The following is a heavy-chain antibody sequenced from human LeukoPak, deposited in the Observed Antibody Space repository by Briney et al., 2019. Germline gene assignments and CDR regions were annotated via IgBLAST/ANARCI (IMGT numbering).Heavy chain of an antibody. Sequence: GGSLRLSCAASGFTFNSNYRSWVRQAPGKGLEWVSVIYSGGTTYYADSVKGRFTFSRDNSKNMLHLQMNSLRAEDTAVYYCARGFNRGFDPWGQGTLVIVSS. V-gene: IGHV3-53*01. J-gene: IGHJ5*02. CDR2: IYSGGTT. D-gene: IGHD3-10*01. CDR3: ARGFNRGFDP. CDR1: GFTFNSNY.